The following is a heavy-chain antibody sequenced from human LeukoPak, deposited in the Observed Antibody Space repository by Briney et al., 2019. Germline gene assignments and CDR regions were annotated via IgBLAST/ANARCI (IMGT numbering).Heavy chain of an antibody. CDR1: GFTFDDYA. D-gene: IGHD3-10*01. CDR2: ISWNSGHI. CDR3: AKDRRHTVSGGYFDL. V-gene: IGHV3-9*01. J-gene: IGHJ2*01. Sequence: GGCLRLSCAASGFTFDDYAMHWVRQAPGKGLEWVSGISWNSGHIGYADSVKGRFTISRDNAKNSLYLQMNSLRTEDTALYYCAKDRRHTVSGGYFDLWGRGTLVIVSS.